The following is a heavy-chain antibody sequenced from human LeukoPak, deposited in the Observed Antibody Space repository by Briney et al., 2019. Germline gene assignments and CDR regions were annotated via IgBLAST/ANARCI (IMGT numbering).Heavy chain of an antibody. CDR2: INHSGST. CDR3: ARRDWQRGAPFDY. D-gene: IGHD6-25*01. J-gene: IGHJ4*02. CDR1: GGSFSGYY. V-gene: IGHV4-34*01. Sequence: ASETLSLTCAVYGGSFSGYYWSWIRQPPGKGLEWIGEINHSGSTNYNPSLKSRVTISVDTSKNQFSLKLSSVTAADTAVYYCARRDWQRGAPFDYWGQGTLVTVSS.